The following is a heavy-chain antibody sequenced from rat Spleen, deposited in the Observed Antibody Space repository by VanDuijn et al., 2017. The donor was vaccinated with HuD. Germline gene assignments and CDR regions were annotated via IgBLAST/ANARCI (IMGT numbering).Heavy chain of an antibody. CDR3: ACTYYGYGYYFDY. Sequence: EVQVLESGGGLVQPGNSLKLSCATSGFTFSSAWMYWYRQFPEKRLEWVARIKAKSNNYATDYTESVKGRFTISRDDSKSSIYLQMNNLKEEDTAIYYCACTYYGYGYYFDYWGQGVMVTVSS. J-gene: IGHJ2*01. D-gene: IGHD1-9*01. CDR2: IKAKSNNYAT. CDR1: GFTFSSAW. V-gene: IGHV6-6*01.